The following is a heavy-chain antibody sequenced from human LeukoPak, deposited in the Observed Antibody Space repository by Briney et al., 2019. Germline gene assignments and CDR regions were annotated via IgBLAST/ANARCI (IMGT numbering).Heavy chain of an antibody. CDR3: ASQVETGPAFDY. V-gene: IGHV3-30*04. J-gene: IGHJ4*02. CDR2: ISYDGSNK. D-gene: IGHD7-27*01. CDR1: GFTFSSYA. Sequence: PGGSLRLSCAASGFTFSSYAMHWVRQAPGKGLEWVAVISYDGSNKYYADSVKGRFTISRDNSKNTLYLQMNSLRAEDTAVYYCASQVETGPAFDYWGQGTLVTVSS.